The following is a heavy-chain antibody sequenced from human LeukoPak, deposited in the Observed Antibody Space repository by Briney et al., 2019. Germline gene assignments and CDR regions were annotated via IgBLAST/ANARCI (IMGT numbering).Heavy chain of an antibody. CDR2: IYYSGST. CDR3: ARNRRPFRTYYFDY. Sequence: SETLSLTCTVSGGSISSYYWSWIRQPPGKGLEWIGYIYYSGSTNYNPSLKSRVTISVDTSKNQFSLKLSSVTAADTAVYYCARNRRPFRTYYFDYWGQGTLVTVSS. V-gene: IGHV4-59*01. J-gene: IGHJ4*02. D-gene: IGHD3-10*01. CDR1: GGSISSYY.